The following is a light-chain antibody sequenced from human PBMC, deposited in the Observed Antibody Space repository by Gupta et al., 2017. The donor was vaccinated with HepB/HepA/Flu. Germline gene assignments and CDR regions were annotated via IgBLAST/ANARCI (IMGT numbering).Light chain of an antibody. CDR1: QSVSSN. CDR3: QQYNNWPPWT. CDR2: GAS. V-gene: IGKV3-15*01. J-gene: IGKJ1*01. Sequence: IVMTQSPATLSVSPGERATLSCRASQSVSSNLAWYQQKPGQAPRLLIYGASTRATGIPARFSGSGSGTEFTLTISSLQSEEFAVYYCQQYNNWPPWTFGQGTKVEIK.